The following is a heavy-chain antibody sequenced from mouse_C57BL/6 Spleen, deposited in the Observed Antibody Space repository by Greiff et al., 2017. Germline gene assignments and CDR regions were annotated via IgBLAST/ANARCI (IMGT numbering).Heavy chain of an antibody. CDR3: AREGVYGGYFDV. Sequence: VKLMESGPGLVAPSQSLSITCTVSGFSLTSYGVHWVRQPPGKGLEWLVVIWSDGSTTYNSALKSRLSISKDNSKSQVFLKMNSLQTDDTAMYYCAREGVYGGYFDVWGTGTTVTVSS. V-gene: IGHV2-6*03. CDR2: IWSDGST. D-gene: IGHD1-1*02. J-gene: IGHJ1*03. CDR1: GFSLTSYG.